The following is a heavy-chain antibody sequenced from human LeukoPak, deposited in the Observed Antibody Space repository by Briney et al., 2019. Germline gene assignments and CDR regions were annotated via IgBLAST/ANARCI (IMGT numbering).Heavy chain of an antibody. Sequence: GFLRLSCGASGFNLRSYAMSWVRQAPGEGLEWVLAICGSGWSTYYSDSVNGCFTICRDYSKNAMYLQMNSLRAEDTAVYYCAKFDYYDSSGYYNKVLDAFDIWGQGTVVTVSS. CDR2: ICGSGWST. CDR1: GFNLRSYA. J-gene: IGHJ3*02. D-gene: IGHD3-22*01. V-gene: IGHV3-23*01. CDR3: AKFDYYDSSGYYNKVLDAFDI.